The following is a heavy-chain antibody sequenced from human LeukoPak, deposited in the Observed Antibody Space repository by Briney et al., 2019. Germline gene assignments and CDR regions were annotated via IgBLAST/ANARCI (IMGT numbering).Heavy chain of an antibody. V-gene: IGHV3-7*02. D-gene: IGHD3-10*01. Sequence: QPGGSLRLSCAASGFTFSSYWMSWVRQAPGKGPEWVANIKQDGSEKYYVDSVKGRFTISRDNAKNSLCLQMNSLRAEDTAVYYCAVGVYYFDYWGQGTLVTVSS. CDR2: IKQDGSEK. J-gene: IGHJ4*02. CDR1: GFTFSSYW. CDR3: AVGVYYFDY.